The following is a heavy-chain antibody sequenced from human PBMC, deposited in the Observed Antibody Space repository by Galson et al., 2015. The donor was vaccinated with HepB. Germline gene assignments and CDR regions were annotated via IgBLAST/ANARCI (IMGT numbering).Heavy chain of an antibody. CDR2: ISYDGSNK. J-gene: IGHJ3*02. CDR3: ARTRARIVGATDDAFDI. D-gene: IGHD1-26*01. CDR1: GFTFSSYA. V-gene: IGHV3-30-3*01. Sequence: SLRLSCAASGFTFSSYAMHWVRQAPGKGLEWVAVISYDGSNKYYADSVKGRFTISRDNSKNTLYLQMNSLRAEDTAVYYCARTRARIVGATDDAFDIWGQGTMVTVSS.